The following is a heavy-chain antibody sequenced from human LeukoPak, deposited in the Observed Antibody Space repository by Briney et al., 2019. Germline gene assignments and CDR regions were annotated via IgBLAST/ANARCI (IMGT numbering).Heavy chain of an antibody. V-gene: IGHV1-18*01. CDR2: ISAYNGNT. Sequence: GASVKVSCKASGYTFTSYGISWVRQAPGQGLEWMGWISAYNGNTNYAQKLQGRVTMTTDTSTRTAYMELRSLRSDDTAVYYCAREGSDWNYYYYMDVWGKGTTVTISS. D-gene: IGHD6-19*01. J-gene: IGHJ6*03. CDR1: GYTFTSYG. CDR3: AREGSDWNYYYYMDV.